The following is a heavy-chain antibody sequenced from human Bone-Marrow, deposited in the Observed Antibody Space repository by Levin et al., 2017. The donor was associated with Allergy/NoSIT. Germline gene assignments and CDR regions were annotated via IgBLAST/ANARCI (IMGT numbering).Heavy chain of an antibody. CDR2: IYSGGST. J-gene: IGHJ5*02. Sequence: GGSLRLSCAASGFTVTNTYMSWVRQAPGKGLEWVSVIYSGGSTYYADSVKGRFTISRDFSKNKLYLQMNSLRAQDTAVYYCARVGFVIGYNYGSDPWGQGSLVTVSS. V-gene: IGHV3-53*01. CDR3: ARVGFVIGYNYGSDP. CDR1: GFTVTNTY. D-gene: IGHD5-18*01.